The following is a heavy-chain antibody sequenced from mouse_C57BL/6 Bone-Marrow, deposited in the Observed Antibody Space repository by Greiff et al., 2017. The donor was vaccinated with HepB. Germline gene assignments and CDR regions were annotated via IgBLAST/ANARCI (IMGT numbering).Heavy chain of an antibody. V-gene: IGHV7-3*01. CDR3: ASYIIITAVAGKNYLDY. J-gene: IGHJ2*01. Sequence: EVQLVESGGGLVQPGGSLSLSCAASGFTFTDYYMSWVRQPPGKALEWLGFIRNKANGYTTEYSASVKGRFTISRDTSQSILYLQMNALRAEDSATYYCASYIIITAVAGKNYLDYWGQGTTLTVSS. D-gene: IGHD1-1*01. CDR1: GFTFTDYY. CDR2: IRNKANGYTT.